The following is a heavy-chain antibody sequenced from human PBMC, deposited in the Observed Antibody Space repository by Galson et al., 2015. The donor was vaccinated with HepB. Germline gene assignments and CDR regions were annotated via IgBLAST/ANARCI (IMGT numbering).Heavy chain of an antibody. V-gene: IGHV3-23*01. CDR2: ISGSGGST. D-gene: IGHD6-19*01. CDR1: GFTFSSYA. Sequence: SLRLSCAASGFTFSSYAMSWVRQAPGKGLEWVSAISGSGGSTYYADSVKGRFTISRDNSKNTLYLQMNSLRAEDTAVYYCAKGPNIAVATEHYFDYWGQGTLVTVSS. CDR3: AKGPNIAVATEHYFDY. J-gene: IGHJ4*02.